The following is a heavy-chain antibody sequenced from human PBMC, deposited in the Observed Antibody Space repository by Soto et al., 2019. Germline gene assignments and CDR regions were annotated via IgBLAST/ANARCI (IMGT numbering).Heavy chain of an antibody. CDR3: ARAITIFGVVIYRIDWFDP. D-gene: IGHD3-3*01. CDR1: GFSLSTSGVG. CDR2: IYWDDDK. Sequence: QITLKESGPTLVKPTQTLTLTCTFSGFSLSTSGVGVGWIRQPPGKALEWLALIYWDDDKRYSPSLKSRLTITKDTSKNQLVLTMTNMDPVDTATYYCARAITIFGVVIYRIDWFDPWGQGTLVTVSS. V-gene: IGHV2-5*02. J-gene: IGHJ5*02.